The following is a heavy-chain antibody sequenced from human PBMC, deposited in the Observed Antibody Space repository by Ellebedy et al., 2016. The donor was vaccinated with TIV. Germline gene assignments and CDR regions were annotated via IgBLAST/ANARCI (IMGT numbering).Heavy chain of an antibody. Sequence: GGSLRLXXTASGFTFSNYVMSWVRQAPGKGLKWVSGISRTDDSTYYADSVKGRFTISRDDPKSTLYLQMNNLRAEDTAVYYCAKDRDDAGDFVFGSWGQGTLVTVSS. CDR1: GFTFSNYV. V-gene: IGHV3-23*01. CDR2: ISRTDDST. D-gene: IGHD4-17*01. J-gene: IGHJ4*02. CDR3: AKDRDDAGDFVFGS.